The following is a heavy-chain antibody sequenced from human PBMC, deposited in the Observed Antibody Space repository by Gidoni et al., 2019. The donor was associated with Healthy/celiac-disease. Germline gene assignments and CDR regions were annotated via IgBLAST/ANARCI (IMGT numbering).Heavy chain of an antibody. V-gene: IGHV3-53*02. D-gene: IGHD6-19*01. Sequence: EVQLVATGGGLIQPGGSLRLSCAASGFTVSSNYMSWVRQAPGKGLEWVSVIYSGGSTYYADSVKGRFTISRDNSKNTLYLQMNSLRAEDTAVYYCAREDHSSGWYRYYYGMDVWGQGTTVTVSS. CDR3: AREDHSSGWYRYYYGMDV. J-gene: IGHJ6*02. CDR2: IYSGGST. CDR1: GFTVSSNY.